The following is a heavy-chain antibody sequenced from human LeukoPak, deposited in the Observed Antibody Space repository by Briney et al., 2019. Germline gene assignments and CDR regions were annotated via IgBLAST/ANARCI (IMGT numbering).Heavy chain of an antibody. V-gene: IGHV3-15*01. CDR1: GFTFSNAW. J-gene: IGHJ4*02. Sequence: GGSLRLSCAASGFTFSNAWMSWVRQAPGKGLEWVGRIKRKSDGGTPDNAAPVKGRFTISRDDSKNTLYRQMNSLKIEDTAMYYCATDLGGYYSGSGSYWGSLDYWGQGTVVTVSS. CDR2: IKRKSDGGTP. D-gene: IGHD3-10*01. CDR3: ATDLGGYYSGSGSYWGSLDY.